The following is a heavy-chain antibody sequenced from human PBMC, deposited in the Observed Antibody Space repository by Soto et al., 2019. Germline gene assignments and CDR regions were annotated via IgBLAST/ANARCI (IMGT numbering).Heavy chain of an antibody. CDR3: ARDPRFGEFFVDV. D-gene: IGHD3-10*01. V-gene: IGHV3-48*01. J-gene: IGHJ6*04. CDR2: ISSSSSTI. Sequence: VGSLRLSCAASGFTFSSYSMNWVRQAPGKGLEWVSYISSSSSTIYYADSVKGRFTISRDNAKNSLYLQMNSLRAEDTAVYYCARDPRFGEFFVDVWGKGTTVTVSS. CDR1: GFTFSSYS.